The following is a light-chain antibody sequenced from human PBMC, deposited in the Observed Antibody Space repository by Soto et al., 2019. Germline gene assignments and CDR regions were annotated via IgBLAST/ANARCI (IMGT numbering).Light chain of an antibody. V-gene: IGKV3-20*01. Sequence: EIVLTQSPGTLSLSPGERATRSCRASQSVSSSYLAWYQQKPGQAPRLLIYGESSRATGIPDRFSGSESGTDFTLTISRLEPENFAVYYCQQYCSSPYTFGQGTKLEI. CDR3: QQYCSSPYT. CDR1: QSVSSSY. CDR2: GES. J-gene: IGKJ2*01.